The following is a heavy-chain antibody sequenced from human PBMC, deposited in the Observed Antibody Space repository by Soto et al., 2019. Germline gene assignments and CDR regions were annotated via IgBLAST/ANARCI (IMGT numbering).Heavy chain of an antibody. V-gene: IGHV3-23*01. J-gene: IGHJ6*04. D-gene: IGHD3-3*01. CDR2: VSDSGVDT. Sequence: SGGSLRLSCVVSGFTFRNYAMTWVRQAPGQGLEWVSSVSDSGVDTHYVDSVKGRFTISRYDSRKTLYLQMNSPRAEDTAVYYFVKAWSGGKCPCIDVWGEGTTVTVSS. CDR1: GFTFRNYA. CDR3: VKAWSGGKCPCIDV.